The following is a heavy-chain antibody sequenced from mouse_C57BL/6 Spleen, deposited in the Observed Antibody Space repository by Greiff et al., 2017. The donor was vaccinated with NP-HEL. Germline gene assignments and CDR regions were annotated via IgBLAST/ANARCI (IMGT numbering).Heavy chain of an antibody. CDR1: GFTFSDYY. V-gene: IGHV5-16*01. D-gene: IGHD1-1*01. CDR2: INYDGSST. J-gene: IGHJ2*01. CDR3: ARDPYYYGSSHYFDY. Sequence: EVKLVESEGGLVQPGSSMKLSCTASGFTFSDYYMAWVRQVPEKGLEWVANINYDGSSTYYLDSLKSRFIISRDNAKNILYLQMSSLKSEDTATYYCARDPYYYGSSHYFDYWSQGTTLTVSS.